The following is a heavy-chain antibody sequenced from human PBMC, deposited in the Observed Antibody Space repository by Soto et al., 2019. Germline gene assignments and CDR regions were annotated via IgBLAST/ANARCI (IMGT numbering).Heavy chain of an antibody. J-gene: IGHJ5*02. D-gene: IGHD5-12*01. V-gene: IGHV4-39*01. CDR2: IDLGGTK. Sequence: PSETLSPTCTVSDLSIAGSYHYWGWILQPPGKGLGWIGNIDLGGTKYYSPSLKSRLTLSLDTSKKLLSLELASVTATDRAVYYCALYQRGYSGGSQFPPWGQGIRVTVSS. CDR1: DLSIAGSYHY. CDR3: ALYQRGYSGGSQFPP.